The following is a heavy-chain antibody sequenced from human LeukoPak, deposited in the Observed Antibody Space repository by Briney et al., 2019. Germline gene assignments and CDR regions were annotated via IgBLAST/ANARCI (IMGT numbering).Heavy chain of an antibody. V-gene: IGHV1-2*02. D-gene: IGHD6-13*01. J-gene: IGHJ3*02. CDR1: GYTFTSYG. CDR3: ARSPAAGTAGGDAFDI. Sequence: ASVKVSCKASGYTFTSYGFSWVRQAPGQGLEWMGWINPNSGGTNYAQKFQGRVTMTRDTSISTAYMELSRLRSDDTAVYYCARSPAAGTAGGDAFDIWGQGTMVTVSS. CDR2: INPNSGGT.